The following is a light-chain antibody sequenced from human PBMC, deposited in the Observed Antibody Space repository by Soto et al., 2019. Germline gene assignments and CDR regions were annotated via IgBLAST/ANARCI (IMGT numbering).Light chain of an antibody. J-gene: IGKJ1*01. V-gene: IGKV3-15*01. CDR3: QQYNNSPPWT. CDR1: QSVSSN. Sequence: EVVMTQSPVTLFVSPGERATLSCRASQSVSSNLAWYQQKPGQAPRLLIYGASTRATGIPARFSGSGSGTEFTLTISSLQSEDFAVYYCQQYNNSPPWTFGQGTKVEIK. CDR2: GAS.